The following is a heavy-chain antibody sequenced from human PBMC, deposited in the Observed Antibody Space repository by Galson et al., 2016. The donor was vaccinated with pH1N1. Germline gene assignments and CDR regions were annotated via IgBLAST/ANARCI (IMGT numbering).Heavy chain of an antibody. CDR3: AKDKRSGWSVVGGFMDH. Sequence: LRLSCAVSGYTFRSYAMNWVRQAPGKGPEWVSVISGGGTIHYADSVRGRFTISRDNSNNTVYLQMNSLRAEDTGVYYCAKDKRSGWSVVGGFMDHWGQGTLVTVSS. CDR1: GYTFRSYA. CDR2: ISGGGTI. J-gene: IGHJ4*02. V-gene: IGHV3-23*01. D-gene: IGHD6-19*01.